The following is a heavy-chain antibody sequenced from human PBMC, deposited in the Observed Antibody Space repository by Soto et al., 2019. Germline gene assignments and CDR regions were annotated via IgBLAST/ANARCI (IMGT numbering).Heavy chain of an antibody. J-gene: IGHJ6*02. V-gene: IGHV1-2*02. D-gene: IGHD5-18*01. CDR3: ARASSRYSYGYDYYYGMDV. CDR2: INPNSGGT. Sequence: ASVKVSCKASGYTFTGYYMHWVRQAPGQGLEWMGWINPNSGGTNYAQKFQGRVTMTRDTSISTAYMELSRLRSDDTAVYYCARASSRYSYGYDYYYGMDVWGQGTTVTVSS. CDR1: GYTFTGYY.